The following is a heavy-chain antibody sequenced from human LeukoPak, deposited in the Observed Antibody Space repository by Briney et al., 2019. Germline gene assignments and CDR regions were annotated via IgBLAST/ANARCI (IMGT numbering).Heavy chain of an antibody. V-gene: IGHV1-58*02. CDR3: AAAPIEMQQRGFDY. CDR2: IVVASGNT. J-gene: IGHJ4*02. Sequence: ASVKVSCKASGDTFTNSAMQWVRQARGQRLEWIGWIVVASGNTKYAQKFQERVTITRDMSTSTAYMERSSLSPEDTAVYYCAAAPIEMQQRGFDYWGQGTLVTVSS. D-gene: IGHD5-24*01. CDR1: GDTFTNSA.